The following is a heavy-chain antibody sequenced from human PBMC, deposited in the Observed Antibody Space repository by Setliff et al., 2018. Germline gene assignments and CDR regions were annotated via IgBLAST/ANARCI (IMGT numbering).Heavy chain of an antibody. Sequence: ASVKVSCKTSGYTFNTFGISWVRRAPGQGLDWMGWISPYNGDTNYAQKLQGRVTMTTDTSTSTAYMELRSLRSDDTAVYYCARDLDYQYYYETSGRDAFDIWGLGTMVTVSS. J-gene: IGHJ3*02. CDR2: ISPYNGDT. D-gene: IGHD3-22*01. CDR3: ARDLDYQYYYETSGRDAFDI. CDR1: GYTFNTFG. V-gene: IGHV1-18*01.